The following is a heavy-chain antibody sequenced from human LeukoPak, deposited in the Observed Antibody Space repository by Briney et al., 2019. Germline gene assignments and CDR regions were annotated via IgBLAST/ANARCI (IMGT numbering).Heavy chain of an antibody. V-gene: IGHV5-51*01. Sequence: GGSLRLPCAASGFTFSSYAMSWVRQMPGKGLEWMGIIFPGHSQTKYSPSFQGQVTISADRSVSTAYLQWSSLRASDTAMYYCARHGTPAAAGSTFDIWGQGTMVTVSS. CDR2: IFPGHSQT. CDR1: GFTFSSYA. D-gene: IGHD6-13*01. J-gene: IGHJ3*02. CDR3: ARHGTPAAAGSTFDI.